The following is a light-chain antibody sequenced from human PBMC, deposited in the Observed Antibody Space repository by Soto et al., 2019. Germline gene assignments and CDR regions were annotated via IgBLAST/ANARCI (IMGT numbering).Light chain of an antibody. CDR1: SSDIGNYNL. Sequence: QSALAQPASVSGSPGQSITIFCTGTSSDIGNYNLVSWYQHHPGKAPKLIIFEGIKRPSGVSNRFSGSKSGNTASLTISGLQAEDEADYYCCSYADSPTVLFGGGTKLTVL. CDR2: EGI. V-gene: IGLV2-23*01. J-gene: IGLJ2*01. CDR3: CSYADSPTVL.